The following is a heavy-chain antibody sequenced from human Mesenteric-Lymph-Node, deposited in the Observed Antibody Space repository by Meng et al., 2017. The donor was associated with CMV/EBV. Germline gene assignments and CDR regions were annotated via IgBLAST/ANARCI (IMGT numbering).Heavy chain of an antibody. J-gene: IGHJ4*02. Sequence: GESLKISYAASGFNFGVYSMNWVRQAPGKGLEWLAYIDSFSSTMYYTDSIKGRFTISRDNAKSSLYLQMNSLSAEDTAVYYCARDTIASALDYWGQGVLVTVSS. CDR3: ARDTIASALDY. CDR2: IDSFSSTM. V-gene: IGHV3-48*01. CDR1: GFNFGVYS. D-gene: IGHD5/OR15-5a*01.